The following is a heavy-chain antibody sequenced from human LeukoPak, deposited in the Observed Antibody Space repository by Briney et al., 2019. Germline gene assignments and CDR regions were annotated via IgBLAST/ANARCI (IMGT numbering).Heavy chain of an antibody. CDR3: ARDPRIKDHSSGYDDY. CDR2: IILILGIA. V-gene: IGHV1-69*04. Sequence: SVKVSCKASGGTFSSYTISWVRQAPGQGLEWMGRIILILGIANYAQKFQGRVTITADKSTSTAYMELSSLRSEDTAVYYCARDPRIKDHSSGYDDYWGQGTLVTVSS. D-gene: IGHD3-22*01. J-gene: IGHJ4*02. CDR1: GGTFSSYT.